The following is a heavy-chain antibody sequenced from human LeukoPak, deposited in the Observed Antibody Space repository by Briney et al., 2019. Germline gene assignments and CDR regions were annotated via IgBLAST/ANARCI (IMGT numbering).Heavy chain of an antibody. V-gene: IGHV5-51*01. Sequence: GESLKISCKGSGYSFTSYWIGWVRQMPGKGLEWMGIIYPGDSGTRYSPSFQGQVTVSADKSISTAYLQWSSLKASDTAMYYCASSTIAVADYYYYYGMDVWGQGNPGHRLL. CDR2: IYPGDSGT. D-gene: IGHD6-19*01. CDR3: ASSTIAVADYYYYYGMDV. J-gene: IGHJ6*02. CDR1: GYSFTSYW.